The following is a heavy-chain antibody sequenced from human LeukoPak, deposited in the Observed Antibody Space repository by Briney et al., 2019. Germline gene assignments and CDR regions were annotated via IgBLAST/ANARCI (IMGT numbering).Heavy chain of an antibody. CDR2: IGAYNGNT. CDR1: GYTFTSYG. Sequence: ASVKVSCKASGYTFTSYGISWVRQAPGQGLEWMGWIGAYNGNTNYAQKLQGRVTMTRNTSISTAYMELSSLRSEDTAVYYCARVPRGWYYFDYWGQGTLVTVSS. J-gene: IGHJ4*02. V-gene: IGHV1-18*01. D-gene: IGHD6-19*01. CDR3: ARVPRGWYYFDY.